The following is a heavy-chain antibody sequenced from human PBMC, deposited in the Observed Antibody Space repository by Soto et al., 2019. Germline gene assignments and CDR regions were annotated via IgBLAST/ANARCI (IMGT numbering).Heavy chain of an antibody. CDR3: AKDIAGSGWYSLDY. V-gene: IGHV3-43*01. CDR2: IDWDGGST. Sequence: EVQLVESGGVVVQPGGSLRLSCAASGFTFGDYTMHWVCQAPGKGLEWVSLIDWDGGSTYYADSVKGRFTISRDNSKNSLYLQMNSLRTEDTAFYYCAKDIAGSGWYSLDYWGQGTLVTVSS. D-gene: IGHD6-19*01. CDR1: GFTFGDYT. J-gene: IGHJ4*02.